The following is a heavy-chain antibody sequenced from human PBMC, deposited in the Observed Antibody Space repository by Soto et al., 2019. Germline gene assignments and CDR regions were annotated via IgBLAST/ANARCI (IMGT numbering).Heavy chain of an antibody. V-gene: IGHV4-4*02. CDR2: IYHSGST. CDR3: ARASTGYSNWFDP. D-gene: IGHD3-9*01. CDR1: GGSISSSNW. J-gene: IGHJ5*02. Sequence: SETLSLTCAVSGGSISSSNWWSWVRQPPGKGLEWIGEIYHSGSTNYNPSLKSRATISVDKSKNQFSLKLSSVTAADTAVYYCARASTGYSNWFDPWGQGTLVTVSS.